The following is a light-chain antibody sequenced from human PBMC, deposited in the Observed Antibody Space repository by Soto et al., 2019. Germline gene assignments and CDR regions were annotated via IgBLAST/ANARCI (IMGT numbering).Light chain of an antibody. CDR1: QSVFYSSNNENF. CDR2: WAS. CDR3: QQYLSIPLT. Sequence: DIVMTQSPDSLAVSLGERATINCKSSQSVFYSSNNENFLAWYRQKPGQSPKLLIYWASIRESGVPDRFSGSESGTDFSLTISSLQAEDVGVYYCQQYLSIPLTFGGGTKVEIK. J-gene: IGKJ4*01. V-gene: IGKV4-1*01.